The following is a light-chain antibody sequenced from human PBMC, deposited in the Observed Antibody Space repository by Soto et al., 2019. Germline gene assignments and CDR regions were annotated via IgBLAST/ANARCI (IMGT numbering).Light chain of an antibody. CDR1: QNIRDY. J-gene: IGKJ4*01. CDR3: QQRGNWPLT. V-gene: IGKV3-11*01. CDR2: DAS. Sequence: ETVLTQSPATLSLSPGERATLSCRASQNIRDYLIWYQQKPGQAPRLLIYDASSRATGVPARFSGRGFGTAFTLTINNLEPEDFAVYYCQQRGNWPLTFGGGTKVEI.